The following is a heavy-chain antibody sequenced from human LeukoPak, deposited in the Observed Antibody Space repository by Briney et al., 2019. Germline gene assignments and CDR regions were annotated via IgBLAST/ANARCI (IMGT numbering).Heavy chain of an antibody. J-gene: IGHJ5*02. V-gene: IGHV3-21*01. CDR2: ISTSSSYI. D-gene: IGHD2-15*01. CDR1: GVTFSGYS. CDR3: ARGRAVVAASDNWFDP. Sequence: PGGSLRRSCGASGVTFSGYSSNWVRRAPGKGLEWVSSISTSSSYIYYADPVKGRFTISRDNAKKSLYLQMNSLRAEDTAVYYCARGRAVVAASDNWFDPWGQGTLVTVSS.